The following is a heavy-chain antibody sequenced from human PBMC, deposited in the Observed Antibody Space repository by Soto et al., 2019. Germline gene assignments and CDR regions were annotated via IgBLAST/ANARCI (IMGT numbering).Heavy chain of an antibody. V-gene: IGHV4-39*01. CDR3: ARRTVNIRTFYSGLKTHCFDY. CDR2: IYYSGST. J-gene: IGHJ4*02. D-gene: IGHD6-19*01. Sequence: QLQLQESGPGLVKPSETLSLTCAVCGGSISSSSYYWGWIRQPPGKGLEWIGSIYYSGSTYYTPSLQSRVAISVDTSKNQYSLKLNSVTAADTAVYYCARRTVNIRTFYSGLKTHCFDYWGQGTLVTVSS. CDR1: GGSISSSSYY.